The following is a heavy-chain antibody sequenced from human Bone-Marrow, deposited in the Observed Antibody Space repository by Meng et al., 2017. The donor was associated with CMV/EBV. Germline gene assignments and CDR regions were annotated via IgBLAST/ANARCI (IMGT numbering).Heavy chain of an antibody. Sequence: ASVKVSCKDSGYTFTSYDINWVRQATGQELEWMGWMNPNSGNTGYAQKFQGRVTMTRNTSISTAYMELSRLRSEDTAVYYCARVSKGAVVVVAANYYWGQGTLVTVSS. V-gene: IGHV1-8*01. CDR2: MNPNSGNT. D-gene: IGHD2-15*01. CDR1: GYTFTSYD. J-gene: IGHJ4*02. CDR3: ARVSKGAVVVVAANYY.